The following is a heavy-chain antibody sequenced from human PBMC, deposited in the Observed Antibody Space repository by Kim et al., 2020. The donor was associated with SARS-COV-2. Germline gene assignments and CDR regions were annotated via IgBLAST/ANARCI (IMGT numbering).Heavy chain of an antibody. CDR2: IDPSGGRA. J-gene: IGHJ4*02. CDR3: VKGGSPPFT. D-gene: IGHD3-16*01. CDR1: GYVFTDNY. V-gene: IGHV1-46*01. Sequence: ASVKVSCKASGYVFTDNYINWVRQAPGQGLEWMGIIDPSGGRATYARRFQGRLSLTTDTATTTAYMELNSLRSEDTALYYCVKGGSPPFTWGQGTLVTGS.